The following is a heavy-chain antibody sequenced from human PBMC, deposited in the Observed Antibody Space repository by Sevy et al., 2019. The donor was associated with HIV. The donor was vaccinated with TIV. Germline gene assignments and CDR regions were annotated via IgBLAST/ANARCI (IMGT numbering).Heavy chain of an antibody. CDR3: AKDVSVAGDAY. Sequence: GESLKISCAASGFTFSSYAMSWVRQAPGKGLEWVSAISGSGGSTYYADSVKGRFTISRDNSKNTLYLQMNSLRAEDTAVYYCAKDVSVAGDAYRGQGTLVTVSS. J-gene: IGHJ4*02. D-gene: IGHD6-19*01. CDR2: ISGSGGST. CDR1: GFTFSSYA. V-gene: IGHV3-23*01.